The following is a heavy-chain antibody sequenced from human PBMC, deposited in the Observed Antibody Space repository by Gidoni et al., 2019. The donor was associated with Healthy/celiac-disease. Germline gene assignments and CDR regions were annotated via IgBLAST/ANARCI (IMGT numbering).Heavy chain of an antibody. D-gene: IGHD6-13*01. CDR3: AHRPGYSSSWYGGNWFDP. J-gene: IGHJ5*02. CDR2: IYWNYDK. Sequence: QITLKESGPTLVKPTKTLTLTCTFSGFSLSTSGVGVGWIRQPQGKALEWLALIYWNYDKRYSPSLKSRLTITKDTSKNQVVLTMTNMDPVDTATYYCAHRPGYSSSWYGGNWFDPWGQGTLVTVSS. CDR1: GFSLSTSGVG. V-gene: IGHV2-5*01.